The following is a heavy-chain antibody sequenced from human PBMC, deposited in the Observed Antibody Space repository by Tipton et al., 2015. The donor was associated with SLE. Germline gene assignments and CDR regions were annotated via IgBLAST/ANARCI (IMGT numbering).Heavy chain of an antibody. J-gene: IGHJ6*02. CDR1: GFTFSSYG. V-gene: IGHV3-30*18. CDR3: AKEGGSYPSSGMDV. CDR2: IWYDGSNK. D-gene: IGHD1-26*01. Sequence: SLRLSCAASGFTFSSYGMHWVRQAPGKGLEWVAVIWYDGSNKYYADSVKGRFTISRDNSKNTLYLQMNSLRAEDTVVYYCAKEGGSYPSSGMDVWGQGPAAPVSS.